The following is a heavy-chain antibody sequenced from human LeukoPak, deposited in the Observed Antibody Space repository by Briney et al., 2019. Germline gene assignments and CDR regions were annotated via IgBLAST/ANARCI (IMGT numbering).Heavy chain of an antibody. D-gene: IGHD1-26*01. CDR3: ARGGTSGSYYGSFY. Sequence: SVTVSCKASGGTFSSYAISWVRQAPGQGLEWMGEIIPIFGTANYAQKFQGRVTITADESTSTAYMELSSLRSEDTAVYYCARGGTSGSYYGSFYWGQGTPVTVSS. CDR2: IIPIFGTA. CDR1: GGTFSSYA. V-gene: IGHV1-69*13. J-gene: IGHJ4*02.